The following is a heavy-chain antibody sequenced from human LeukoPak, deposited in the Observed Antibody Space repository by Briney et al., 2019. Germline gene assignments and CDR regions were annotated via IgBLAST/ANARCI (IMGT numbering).Heavy chain of an antibody. D-gene: IGHD2/OR15-2a*01. J-gene: IGHJ4*02. CDR1: GFPLTSYG. Sequence: GRSLRLSCAASGFPLTSYGVHWVRQALGKGLEWVAVISYDGANKFYADPVKGRFTISRDTSKNTLYLQMDSLRAEDTAVYYCAKDYQIVKVTTYFFDYWGQGVLVTVSS. CDR3: AKDYQIVKVTTYFFDY. CDR2: ISYDGANK. V-gene: IGHV3-30*18.